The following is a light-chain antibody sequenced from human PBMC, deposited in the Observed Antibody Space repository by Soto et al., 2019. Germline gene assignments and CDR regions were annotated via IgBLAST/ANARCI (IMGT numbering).Light chain of an antibody. CDR3: SSYTTSTTVV. J-gene: IGLJ1*01. V-gene: IGLV2-14*01. Sequence: QAVLTHPASVSWSPGESITIACTGTSSNVGNYNYVSWYQQYPGKAPELMIYEVTNRPSGVSNRFSGSKSGNTASLTISGLQAEDEADYYCSSYTTSTTVVFGSGTKVTVL. CDR2: EVT. CDR1: SSNVGNYNY.